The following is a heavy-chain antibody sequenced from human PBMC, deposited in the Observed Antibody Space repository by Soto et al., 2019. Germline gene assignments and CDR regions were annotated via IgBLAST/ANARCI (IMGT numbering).Heavy chain of an antibody. CDR3: AAVGEAHEHDFWSGYRT. J-gene: IGHJ5*02. V-gene: IGHV1-58*02. CDR2: IVVGSGKT. Sequence: GASVKVSCKTSGFTFSSSAMQWVRQARGQRLEWIGWIVVGSGKTNYAQKFQERVTITRDMSTSTAYMHLSSLRSEDTALYYCAAVGEAHEHDFWSGYRTWGQGTLVTVSS. D-gene: IGHD3-3*01. CDR1: GFTFSSSA.